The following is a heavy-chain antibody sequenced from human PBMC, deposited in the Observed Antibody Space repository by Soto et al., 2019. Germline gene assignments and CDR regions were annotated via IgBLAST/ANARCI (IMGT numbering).Heavy chain of an antibody. D-gene: IGHD7-27*01. CDR2: IKSKTDGGTT. CDR1: GFTFSNAW. Sequence: GGSLRLSCAASGFTFSNAWMSWVRQAPGKGLEWVGRIKSKTDGGTTDYAAPVKGRFTISRDDSKNTLYLQMNSLKTEDTAVYYCTTENRLTGDRFPIGAFDIWGQGTMVTVSS. J-gene: IGHJ3*02. CDR3: TTENRLTGDRFPIGAFDI. V-gene: IGHV3-15*01.